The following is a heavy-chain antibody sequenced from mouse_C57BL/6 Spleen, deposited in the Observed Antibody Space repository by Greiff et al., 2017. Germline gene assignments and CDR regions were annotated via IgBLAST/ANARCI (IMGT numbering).Heavy chain of an antibody. CDR1: GYTFTDYE. V-gene: IGHV1-15*01. CDR2: IDPETGGT. CDR3: TRANYYGSSRSAWFAC. Sequence: QVQLQQSGAELVRPGASVTLSCKASGYTFTDYEMHWVKQTPVHGLEWIGAIDPETGGTAYNQKFKGKAILTADKSSSTAYLELRSLTSEDSAVYYCTRANYYGSSRSAWFACWGQGTLVTVSA. D-gene: IGHD1-1*01. J-gene: IGHJ3*01.